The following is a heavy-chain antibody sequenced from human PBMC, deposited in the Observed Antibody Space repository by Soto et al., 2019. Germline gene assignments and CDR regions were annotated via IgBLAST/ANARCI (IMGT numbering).Heavy chain of an antibody. J-gene: IGHJ3*02. CDR3: AASGGDALGDDYKDTDGLHS. CDR1: GGTFSNFA. Sequence: QVQLVQSGPEVKKPGSSVKVSCEASGGTFSNFAVNWVRQAPGQGLEWVGGIVPLFNVAKYAQKFEGRVTLVADAPTSTAYRDLSSLRSDATAVYYCAASGGDALGDDYKDTDGLHSCGHRTMVTVSS. CDR2: IVPLFNVA. D-gene: IGHD4-4*01. V-gene: IGHV1-69*01.